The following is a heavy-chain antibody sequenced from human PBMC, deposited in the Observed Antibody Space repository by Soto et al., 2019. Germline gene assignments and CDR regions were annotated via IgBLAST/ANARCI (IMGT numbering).Heavy chain of an antibody. D-gene: IGHD6-19*01. J-gene: IGHJ4*02. CDR1: GYTFTSYY. V-gene: IGHV1-46*01. CDR2: INPSGGST. CDR3: ARDSARGAVAGNINY. Sequence: QVQLVQSGAEVKKPGASVKVSCKASGYTFTSYYMHWVRQAPGQGLEWMGIINPSGGSTSYAQKFQGRVTMNRDTSTSTVYMELSSLRSEDTAVYYCARDSARGAVAGNINYWGQGTLVTVSS.